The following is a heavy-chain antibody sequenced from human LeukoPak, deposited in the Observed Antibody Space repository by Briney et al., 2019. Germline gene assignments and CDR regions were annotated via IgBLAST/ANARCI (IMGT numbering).Heavy chain of an antibody. D-gene: IGHD3-10*01. CDR2: IYTSGST. CDR3: ARHSRTAITMVRGPPYYYYYMDV. V-gene: IGHV4-4*09. CDR1: AGSISSYY. J-gene: IGHJ6*03. Sequence: PSETLSLTCTVSAGSISSYYCSWLRQPPGKGLELIGYIYTSGSTNYNPSLKSRVTISVDTSKNQFSLKLSSVTAADTAAYYCARHSRTAITMVRGPPYYYYYMDVWGKGTTVTVSS.